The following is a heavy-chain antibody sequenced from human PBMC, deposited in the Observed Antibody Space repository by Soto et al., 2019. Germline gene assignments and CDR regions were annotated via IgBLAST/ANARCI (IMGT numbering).Heavy chain of an antibody. CDR1: GSSISSYS. D-gene: IGHD2-2*01. CDR3: ARGMGYCRSTSCPTDTFNI. J-gene: IGHJ3*02. V-gene: IGHV4-59*01. CDR2: IYYSGST. Sequence: ETLSLICTVSGSSISSYSWSWSRQPPGKGLEWIGYIYYSGSTNYNPSLKSRVTISVDTYKNQFSLKLSSVTAADTAVYYCARGMGYCRSTSCPTDTFNIWGQGTMVTVAS.